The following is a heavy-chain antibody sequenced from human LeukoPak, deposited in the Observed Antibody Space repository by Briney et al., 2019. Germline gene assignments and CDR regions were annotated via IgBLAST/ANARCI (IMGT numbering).Heavy chain of an antibody. D-gene: IGHD6-19*01. CDR1: GFTFSSYW. Sequence: PGGSLRLSCAASGFTFSSYWMSWVRQPPGKGLEWIGSIYYSGSTYYNPSLKSRVTISVDTSKNQFSLKLSSVTAADTAVYYCARPGDIAVADRFDYWGQGTLVTVSS. J-gene: IGHJ4*02. CDR3: ARPGDIAVADRFDY. V-gene: IGHV4-39*01. CDR2: IYYSGST.